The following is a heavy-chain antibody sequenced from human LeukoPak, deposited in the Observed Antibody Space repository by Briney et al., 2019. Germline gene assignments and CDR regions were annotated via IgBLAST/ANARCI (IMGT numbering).Heavy chain of an antibody. CDR2: IIPILGIA. V-gene: IGHV1-69*04. CDR3: ARDARLTVTPSNYYYYYGMDV. Sequence: SVKVSCKASGGTFSSYTISWVRQAPGQGLEWMGRIIPILGIANYAQKFQGRVTITADKSTSTAYMELTSLRSEDTAVYYCARDARLTVTPSNYYYYYGMDVWGQGTTVTVSS. CDR1: GGTFSSYT. J-gene: IGHJ6*02. D-gene: IGHD4-17*01.